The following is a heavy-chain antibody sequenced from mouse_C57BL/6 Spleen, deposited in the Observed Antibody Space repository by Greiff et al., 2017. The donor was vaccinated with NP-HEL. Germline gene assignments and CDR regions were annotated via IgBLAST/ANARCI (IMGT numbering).Heavy chain of an antibody. CDR1: GFTFSSYA. Sequence: EVKVEESGGGLVKPGGSLKLSCAASGFTFSSYAMSWVRQTPEKRLEWVATISDGGSYTYYPDNVKGRFTISRDNAKNNLYLQMSHLKSEDTAMYYCARGDSPYAMDYWGQGTSVTVSS. J-gene: IGHJ4*01. CDR3: ARGDSPYAMDY. D-gene: IGHD6-1*01. V-gene: IGHV5-4*03. CDR2: ISDGGSYT.